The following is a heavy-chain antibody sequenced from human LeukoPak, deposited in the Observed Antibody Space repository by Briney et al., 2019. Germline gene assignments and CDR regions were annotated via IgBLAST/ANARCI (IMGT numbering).Heavy chain of an antibody. V-gene: IGHV4-4*07. J-gene: IGHJ4*02. Sequence: SETLSLTCTVSGGSISSYYWSWIRQPAGKGLEWIGRIYTSGSTNYNPSLKSRVTISVDTSKNQFSLKLSSVTAADTAVYYCATEMASLRGLDYWGQGTLVTVSS. CDR1: GGSISSYY. D-gene: IGHD3-10*01. CDR3: ATEMASLRGLDY. CDR2: IYTSGST.